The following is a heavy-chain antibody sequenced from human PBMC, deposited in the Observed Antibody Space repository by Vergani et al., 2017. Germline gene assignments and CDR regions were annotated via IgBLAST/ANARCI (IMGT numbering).Heavy chain of an antibody. J-gene: IGHJ3*02. Sequence: LVESGGGLVQPGGSLRLSRAASSFSVSSHYMTWVRQAPGKGLEWVSTINIGGRTSYADSVKGRLTLTRDDSKNTLHLQMNSLRPEDTAVYYCARGMTTETTDLDGFDIWGQGTMVSVSS. D-gene: IGHD4-17*01. CDR3: ARGMTTETTDLDGFDI. CDR2: INIGGRT. CDR1: SFSVSSHY. V-gene: IGHV3-66*02.